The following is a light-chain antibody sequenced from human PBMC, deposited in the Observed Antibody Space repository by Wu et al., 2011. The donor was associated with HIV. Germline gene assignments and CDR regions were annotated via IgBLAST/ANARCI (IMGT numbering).Light chain of an antibody. CDR3: QQYGSSFT. J-gene: IGKJ3*01. CDR1: QSVSSSY. CDR2: GAS. V-gene: IGKV3-20*01. Sequence: EIVLTQSPGTLSLSPGERATLFCRASQSVSSSYLAWYQQKPGQAPRLLIYGASRRATGIPDRVSGSGSGTDFTLTISRLEPEDFAVYYCQQYGSSFTFGPGTKVDL.